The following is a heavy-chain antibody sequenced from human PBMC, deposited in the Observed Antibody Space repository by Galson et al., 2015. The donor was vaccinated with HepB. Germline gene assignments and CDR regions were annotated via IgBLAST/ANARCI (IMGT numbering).Heavy chain of an antibody. Sequence: SLRLSCAASGFTFDDYAMHWVRQAPGKGLGWVSGISWNNGSIGYADSVKGRFTISRDNAKNSLYLQMNSLRAEDTALYYCAKDPLSGYDQPATFDYWGQGTLVTVSS. CDR3: AKDPLSGYDQPATFDY. CDR2: ISWNNGSI. J-gene: IGHJ4*02. V-gene: IGHV3-9*01. CDR1: GFTFDDYA. D-gene: IGHD5-12*01.